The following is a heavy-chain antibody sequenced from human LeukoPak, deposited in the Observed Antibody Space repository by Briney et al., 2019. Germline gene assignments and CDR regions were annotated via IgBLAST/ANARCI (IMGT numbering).Heavy chain of an antibody. CDR2: INAGNGNT. CDR1: GYTFTGYY. V-gene: IGHV1-3*01. CDR3: ARDRGSGWYYFDY. D-gene: IGHD6-19*01. Sequence: ASVKVSCKASGYTFTGYYMHWVRQAPGQRLEWMGWINAGNGNTKYSQKFQGRVTITRDTSASTAYMELSSLRSEDTAVYYCARDRGSGWYYFDYWGQGTLVTVSS. J-gene: IGHJ4*02.